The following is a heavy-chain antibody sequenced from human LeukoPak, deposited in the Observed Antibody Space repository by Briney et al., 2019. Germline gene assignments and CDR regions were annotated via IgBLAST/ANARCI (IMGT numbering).Heavy chain of an antibody. V-gene: IGHV3-9*03. D-gene: IGHD3-9*01. CDR1: GFTCDDYA. CDR2: ISWNSGSI. J-gene: IGHJ4*02. CDR3: AKANYDILTGYIDY. Sequence: GGSLRLXCAASGFTCDDYAMHWVRQAPGKGLEWVSGISWNSGSIGYADSVKGRFTISRDNAKNSLYLQMNSLRAEDMALYYCAKANYDILTGYIDYWGQGTLVTVSS.